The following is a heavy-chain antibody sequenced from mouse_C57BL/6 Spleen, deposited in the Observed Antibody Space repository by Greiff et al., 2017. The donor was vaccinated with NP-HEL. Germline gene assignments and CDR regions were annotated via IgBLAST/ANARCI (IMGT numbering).Heavy chain of an antibody. V-gene: IGHV1-19*01. CDR2: INPYNGGT. D-gene: IGHD1-1*01. Sequence: VQLQQSGPVLVKPGASVKMSCKASGYTFTDYYMNWVKQSHGKSLEWIGVINPYNGGTSYNQKFKGKATLTVDKSSSTAYMELNSLTSEDSAVYYCANYYGSSYPDWYFDVWGTGTTVTVSS. J-gene: IGHJ1*03. CDR1: GYTFTDYY. CDR3: ANYYGSSYPDWYFDV.